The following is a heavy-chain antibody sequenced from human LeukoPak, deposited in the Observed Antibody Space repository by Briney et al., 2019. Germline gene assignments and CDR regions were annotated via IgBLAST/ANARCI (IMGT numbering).Heavy chain of an antibody. Sequence: ASVKVSCKASGYTFTSYGISWVRQAPGQGLEWMGCISAYNGNTNYAQKLQGRVTMTTDTSTSTAYMALRSLRSDDTAVYYCASAGSRTTNSGAFDIWGQGTMVTVSS. D-gene: IGHD2-2*01. J-gene: IGHJ3*02. CDR2: ISAYNGNT. V-gene: IGHV1-18*01. CDR1: GYTFTSYG. CDR3: ASAGSRTTNSGAFDI.